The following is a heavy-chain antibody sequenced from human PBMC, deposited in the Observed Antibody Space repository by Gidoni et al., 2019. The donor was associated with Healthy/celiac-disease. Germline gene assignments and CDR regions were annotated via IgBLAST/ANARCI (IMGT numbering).Heavy chain of an antibody. Sequence: QVQLQESGPGLVKPSETLSLTCTVSGGSISSYYWSWIRQPPGKGLEWIGYIYYSGSTNYNPSLKSRVTISVDTSKNQFSLKLSSVTAADTAVYYCAVYDSSGRDAFDIWGQGTMVTVSS. J-gene: IGHJ3*02. CDR3: AVYDSSGRDAFDI. D-gene: IGHD3-22*01. V-gene: IGHV4-59*01. CDR2: IYYSGST. CDR1: GGSISSYY.